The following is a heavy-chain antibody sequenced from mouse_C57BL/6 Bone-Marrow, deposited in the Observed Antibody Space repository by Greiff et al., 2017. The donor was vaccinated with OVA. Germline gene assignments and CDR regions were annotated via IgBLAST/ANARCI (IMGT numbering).Heavy chain of an antibody. V-gene: IGHV1-81*01. J-gene: IGHJ4*01. CDR2: IYPRSGNT. D-gene: IGHD2-13*01. CDR1: GYTFTSYG. Sequence: VKLVESGAELARPGASVKLSCKASGYTFTSYGISWVKQRTGQGLEWIGEIYPRSGNTYYNEKFKGKATLTADKSSSTAYMELRSLTSEDSAVYFCARGLLGIYYYAMDYWGQGTSVTVSS. CDR3: ARGLLGIYYYAMDY.